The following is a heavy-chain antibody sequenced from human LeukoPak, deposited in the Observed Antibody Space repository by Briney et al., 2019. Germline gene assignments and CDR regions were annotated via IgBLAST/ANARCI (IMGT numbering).Heavy chain of an antibody. D-gene: IGHD2-15*01. CDR2: ISYDGSNK. V-gene: IGHV3-30-3*01. J-gene: IGHJ6*02. CDR3: AEDYCRCFYYYYYGMDV. CDR1: GFTFSSYA. Sequence: GGSLRLSCAASGFTFSSYAMHWVRQAPGKGLEWVAVISYDGSNKYYADSVKGRFTISRDNSKNTLYLQMNSLRAEDTAVYYCAEDYCRCFYYYYYGMDVWGQGTTVTVSS.